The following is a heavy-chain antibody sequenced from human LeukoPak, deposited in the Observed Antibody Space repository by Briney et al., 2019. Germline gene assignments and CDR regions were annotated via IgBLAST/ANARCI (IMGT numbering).Heavy chain of an antibody. D-gene: IGHD3-3*01. CDR1: GFTFSNYA. J-gene: IGHJ5*02. V-gene: IGHV3-30-3*01. CDR3: ARGIGHYDFYCDP. CDR2: ISYDGSNK. Sequence: PGRSLRLSCAASGFTFSNYAMHWVRQAPGKGLEWVAVISYDGSNKYYADSVKGRFTISRDNSKNTLYLQMNSLRAGDTAVYYCARGIGHYDFYCDPWGQGTLVTVSS.